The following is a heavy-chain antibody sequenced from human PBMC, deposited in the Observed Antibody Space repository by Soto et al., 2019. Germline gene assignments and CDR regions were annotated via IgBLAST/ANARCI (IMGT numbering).Heavy chain of an antibody. D-gene: IGHD3-22*01. J-gene: IGHJ4*02. CDR2: IIPIFGTA. CDR3: ASFYDSSGYYPPPFDY. CDR1: GGTFSSYA. Sequence: SVKVSCKASGGTFSSYAISWVRQAPGQGLEWMGGIIPIFGTANYAQKFQGRVTITADKSTNTAYMELSSLRSEDTAVYYCASFYDSSGYYPPPFDYWGQGTLVTVSS. V-gene: IGHV1-69*06.